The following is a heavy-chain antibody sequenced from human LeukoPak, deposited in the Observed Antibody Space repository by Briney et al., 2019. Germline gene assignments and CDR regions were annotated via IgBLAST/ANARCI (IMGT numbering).Heavy chain of an antibody. CDR1: GFTFSSYE. D-gene: IGHD1-26*01. J-gene: IGHJ4*02. CDR3: AGGDSGSYYFDC. V-gene: IGHV3-48*03. Sequence: GGSLRLSCAASGFTFSSYEMNWVRQAPGKGLEWVSYISSSGSTIYYADSVKGRFTISRDNAKNSLYLQMNSLRAEDTAVYYCAGGDSGSYYFDCWGQGTLVTVSS. CDR2: ISSSGSTI.